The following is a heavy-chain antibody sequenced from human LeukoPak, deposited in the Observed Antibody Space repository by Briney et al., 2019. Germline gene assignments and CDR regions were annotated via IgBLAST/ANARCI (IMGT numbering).Heavy chain of an antibody. CDR3: ARDPRCSSTSCYRTPGIDP. D-gene: IGHD2-2*01. CDR2: IYYSGST. J-gene: IGHJ5*02. CDR1: GGSISSGGYY. V-gene: IGHV4-31*03. Sequence: SETLSLTCTVSGGSISSGGYYWSWLRQHPGKGLEWIGYIYYSGSTYYNPSLKSRVTISVDTSKNQFSLKLSSVTAADTAVYYCARDPRCSSTSCYRTPGIDPWGQGTLVTVSS.